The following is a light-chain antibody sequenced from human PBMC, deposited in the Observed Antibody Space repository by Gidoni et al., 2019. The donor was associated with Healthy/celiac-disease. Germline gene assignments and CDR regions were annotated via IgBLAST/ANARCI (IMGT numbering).Light chain of an antibody. CDR3: QVWDSSSDPWV. J-gene: IGLJ3*02. Sequence: SSVLTQPPPASVAPGQTARITCGGNNIGSKSVHWYQQTPGPAPVLVVYDDSDRPSGIPERFSGSNSGNTATLTISRVEAGDEADYYCQVWDSSSDPWVFGGGTKLTVL. V-gene: IGLV3-21*02. CDR2: DDS. CDR1: NIGSKS.